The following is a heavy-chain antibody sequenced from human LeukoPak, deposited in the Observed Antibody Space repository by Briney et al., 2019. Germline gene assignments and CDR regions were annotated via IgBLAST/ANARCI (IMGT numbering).Heavy chain of an antibody. V-gene: IGHV1-58*02. CDR3: ARDLYYGSGSFYDAFDI. Sequence: GASVKVSCKASGFTFTSSAMQWVRQARGQRLEWIGWIVVGSGNTNYAQKFQERVTITRDMSTSTAYMELSSLRSEDTAVYYCARDLYYGSGSFYDAFDIWGQGTMVTVSS. D-gene: IGHD3-10*01. CDR1: GFTFTSSA. CDR2: IVVGSGNT. J-gene: IGHJ3*02.